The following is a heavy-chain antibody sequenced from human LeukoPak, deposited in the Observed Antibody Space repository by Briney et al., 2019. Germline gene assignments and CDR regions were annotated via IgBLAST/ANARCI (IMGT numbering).Heavy chain of an antibody. CDR2: IFHNGDT. CDR3: ARGIGYYDSSGYGSY. D-gene: IGHD3-22*01. V-gene: IGHV4-4*02. CDR1: GGSISTKNW. J-gene: IGHJ4*02. Sequence: SETLSLICAVSGGSISTKNWWNWVRQPPGKGLQSIGEIFHNGDTKYNPSLKSRVTVSLDKSKNQFSPKLTSVTAADTAVYYCARGIGYYDSSGYGSYWGQGTLVTVSS.